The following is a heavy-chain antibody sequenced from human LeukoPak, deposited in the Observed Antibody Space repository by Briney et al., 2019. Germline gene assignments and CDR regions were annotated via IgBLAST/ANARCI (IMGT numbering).Heavy chain of an antibody. J-gene: IGHJ4*02. CDR1: GGSISSYY. CDR3: ASPSYCSGGTCPLDY. D-gene: IGHD2-15*01. V-gene: IGHV4-59*01. CDR2: IYYSGST. Sequence: PSETLSLTCTVSGGSISSYYWSWIQQPPGKGREWIGYIYYSGSTNYNPSLKSRVTISVDTSKNQFSLKLSSVTAADTAVYYCASPSYCSGGTCPLDYWGQGTLVTVSS.